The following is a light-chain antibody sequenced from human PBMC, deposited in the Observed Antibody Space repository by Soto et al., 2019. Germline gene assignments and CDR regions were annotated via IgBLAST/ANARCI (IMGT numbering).Light chain of an antibody. CDR2: EVN. J-gene: IGLJ2*01. CDR1: TSDVGGFNY. V-gene: IGLV2-8*01. CDR3: SSYAGSNTWI. Sequence: QSVVTQPPSASGSPGQSVTLSCTGTTSDVGGFNYVSWFQQHPGKAPKLIIYEVNKRPSGVPDRFSGSKSGSTASLTVSGLQAEDAADYYCSSYAGSNTWIFGGGTKLTVL.